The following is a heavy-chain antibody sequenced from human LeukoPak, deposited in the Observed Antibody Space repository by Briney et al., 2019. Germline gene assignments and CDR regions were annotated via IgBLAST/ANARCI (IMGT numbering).Heavy chain of an antibody. V-gene: IGHV4-4*07. CDR3: ARYRIAVAGTSFDY. CDR2: IYTSGST. D-gene: IGHD6-19*01. J-gene: IGHJ4*02. CDR1: GGSISSYY. Sequence: SETLSLTCTVSGGSISSYYWSWIRQPAGKGLEWIGRIYTSGSTNYNPSLKSRVTMSVDTSKNQFSLKLSSVTAADTAVYYCARYRIAVAGTSFDYWGQGTLVTVSS.